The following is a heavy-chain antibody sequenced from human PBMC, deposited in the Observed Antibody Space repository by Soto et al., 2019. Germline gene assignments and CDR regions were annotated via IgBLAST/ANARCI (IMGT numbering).Heavy chain of an antibody. J-gene: IGHJ6*02. V-gene: IGHV4-38-2*02. D-gene: IGHD1-1*01. CDR2: IYHSGST. CDR3: ARDNEVNYYGMDV. CDR1: GYSISSGYY. Sequence: SETLSLTCAVSGYSISSGYYWGWIRQPPGKGLEWIGSIYHSGSTYYNPSLKSRVTISVDTSKNQFSLKLSSVTAADTAVYYCARDNEVNYYGMDVWGQGTTVTVSS.